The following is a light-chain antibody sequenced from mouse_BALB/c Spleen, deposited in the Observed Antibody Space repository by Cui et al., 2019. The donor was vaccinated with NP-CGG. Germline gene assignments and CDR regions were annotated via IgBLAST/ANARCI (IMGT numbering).Light chain of an antibody. Sequence: QAVATQDSALTTSPGETVTLTCRSSTGAVTSTNYANWVQEKPDHLFTGLIGGTNNRVPGVPARFSGSLIGDKAALTITGTQTEDEAMYFCALWYSNHWVFGGGTKLTVL. CDR2: GTN. J-gene: IGLJ1*01. CDR1: TGAVTSTNY. V-gene: IGLV1*01. CDR3: ALWYSNHWV.